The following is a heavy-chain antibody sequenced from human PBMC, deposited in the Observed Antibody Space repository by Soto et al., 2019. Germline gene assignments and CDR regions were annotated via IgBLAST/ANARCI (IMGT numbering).Heavy chain of an antibody. D-gene: IGHD1-1*01. V-gene: IGHV3-23*01. CDR3: AKLVWRNDAFDI. CDR2: ISGSGGST. CDR1: GFTFSSYA. J-gene: IGHJ3*02. Sequence: GGSLRLSCAASGFTFSSYAMSWVRQAPGKGLEWVSAISGSGGSTYYADSVKGRFTISRDNSKNTLYLQMNSLRAEDKAVYYCAKLVWRNDAFDIGGQGTMVTVSS.